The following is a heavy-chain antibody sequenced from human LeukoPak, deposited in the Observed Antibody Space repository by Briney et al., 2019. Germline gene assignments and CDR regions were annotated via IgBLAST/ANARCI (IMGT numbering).Heavy chain of an antibody. CDR1: GYTFTSYY. CDR3: ASLLEAVAGTGDDWFDP. V-gene: IGHV1-46*01. Sequence: ASVKVSCKASGYTFTSYYMHWVRQAPGQGLEWMGIINPSGGSTSYAQKFQGRVTMTRDTSTSTVYMELSSLRSEDTAVYYCASLLEAVAGTGDDWFDPWGQGTLVTVSS. CDR2: INPSGGST. J-gene: IGHJ5*02. D-gene: IGHD6-19*01.